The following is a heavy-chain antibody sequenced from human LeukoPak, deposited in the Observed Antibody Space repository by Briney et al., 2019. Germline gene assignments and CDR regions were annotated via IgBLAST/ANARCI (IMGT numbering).Heavy chain of an antibody. CDR3: KSGGAAPGSFDY. Sequence: GGSLRLSCAASGFSFSSYLMSWMRQAPGKGLEWVANIKFDGNEEYYVDSVKGRFTISRDNAKNSLYLQLNSLRVEDTAVYYCKSGGAAPGSFDYWGQGTLVTVSP. J-gene: IGHJ4*02. D-gene: IGHD1-1*01. CDR2: IKFDGNEE. CDR1: GFSFSSYL. V-gene: IGHV3-7*01.